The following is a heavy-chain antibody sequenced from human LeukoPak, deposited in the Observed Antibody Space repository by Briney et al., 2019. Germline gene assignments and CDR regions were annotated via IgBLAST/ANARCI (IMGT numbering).Heavy chain of an antibody. D-gene: IGHD3-22*01. CDR3: AKDSRFYYDSSGYLGY. J-gene: IGHJ4*02. Sequence: PGGSLRLSCAASGFTFDGHAMHWVRQAPGKGLEWVSVISGDGDRTYYADSVKGRFTISRDNSKNSPYLQMNSLRTEDTALYYCAKDSRFYYDSSGYLGYWGQGTLVTVSS. CDR2: ISGDGDRT. V-gene: IGHV3-43*02. CDR1: GFTFDGHA.